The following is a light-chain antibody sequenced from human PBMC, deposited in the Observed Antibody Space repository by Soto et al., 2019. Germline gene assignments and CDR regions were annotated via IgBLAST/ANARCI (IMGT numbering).Light chain of an antibody. CDR3: SSYTSSSTLVV. CDR1: SSDVGGYNY. J-gene: IGLJ2*01. CDR2: YVS. Sequence: QSVLTQPASVSGSPGQSITISCTGTSSDVGGYNYVSWYQQHPGKAPKLMIYYVSNRPSGVSNRFSGSKSGNTASLTISGLQAEDEADDYCSSYTSSSTLVVFGGGTKLTVL. V-gene: IGLV2-14*01.